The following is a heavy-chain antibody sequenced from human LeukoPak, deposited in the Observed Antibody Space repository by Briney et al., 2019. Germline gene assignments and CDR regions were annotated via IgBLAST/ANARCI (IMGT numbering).Heavy chain of an antibody. D-gene: IGHD1-26*01. CDR1: GGPISDFY. CDR3: ARLRSGSTPPPPYYYYGLDV. CDR2: IFYSGNT. Sequence: SETLSLTCTVSGGPISDFYWSWIRQSPEKGLEWIGNIFYSGNTNYNPSLRSRVTISVDTSKKQSSLRLTSVTAADTAVYYCARLRSGSTPPPPYYYYGLDVWGQGTTVTVSS. V-gene: IGHV4-59*01. J-gene: IGHJ6*02.